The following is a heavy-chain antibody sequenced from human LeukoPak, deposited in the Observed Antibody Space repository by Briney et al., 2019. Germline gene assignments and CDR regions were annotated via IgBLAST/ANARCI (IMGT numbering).Heavy chain of an antibody. Sequence: GGSLRLSCAASGFTFSSYGMHWVRQAPGKGLEWVAVISYDGSNKYYADSVKGRFTISRDNSKNTLYLQMNSLRAEDTAVYYCAKDPEDYGDYGSLDYWGQGTLVTVCS. V-gene: IGHV3-30*18. D-gene: IGHD4-17*01. CDR3: AKDPEDYGDYGSLDY. CDR2: ISYDGSNK. CDR1: GFTFSSYG. J-gene: IGHJ4*02.